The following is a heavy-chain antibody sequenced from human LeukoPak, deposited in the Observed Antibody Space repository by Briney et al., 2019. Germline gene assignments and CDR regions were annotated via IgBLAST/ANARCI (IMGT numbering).Heavy chain of an antibody. CDR3: ARVSSKTTVRGLITKKNYYYYYMDV. D-gene: IGHD3-10*01. V-gene: IGHV3-30*04. CDR1: GLTFSRSP. Sequence: GKSLRLSCVDSGLTFSRSPMHWVRQAPGKGLEWVTFISDDGRNKYYADSVKGRFTISRDNSRDTLYLQMNSLRPDDTAVYYCARVSSKTTVRGLITKKNYYYYYMDVWGKGTTVTISS. CDR2: ISDDGRNK. J-gene: IGHJ6*03.